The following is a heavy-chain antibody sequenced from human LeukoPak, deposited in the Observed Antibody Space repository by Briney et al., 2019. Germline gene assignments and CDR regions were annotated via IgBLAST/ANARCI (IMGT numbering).Heavy chain of an antibody. CDR2: IYPGDSDT. CDR3: ARRRDLYSGSYYPFDY. V-gene: IGHV5-51*01. Sequence: GESLKISCKGSGYSFSSNWIGWVRQMPGEGLEWMGIIYPGDSDTRYSPSFQGQVTISADKSISTAYLQWSSLKASDTAMYYCARRRDLYSGSYYPFDYWGQGTLVTVSS. CDR1: GYSFSSNW. J-gene: IGHJ4*02. D-gene: IGHD1-26*01.